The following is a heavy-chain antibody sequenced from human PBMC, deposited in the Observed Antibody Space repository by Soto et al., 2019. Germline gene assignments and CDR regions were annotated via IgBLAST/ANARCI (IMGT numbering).Heavy chain of an antibody. CDR1: GFTFSSYA. Sequence: GGSLRLSCAASGFTFSSYAMTWVRQAPGKGLEWVAGISGSGATTSYADSVKGRFTISRDNPKNTLYLQMNSLRAEDTAVYYCAKGKYYDILTGPFDYWGQGTLVTVSS. D-gene: IGHD3-9*01. V-gene: IGHV3-23*01. CDR2: ISGSGATT. J-gene: IGHJ4*02. CDR3: AKGKYYDILTGPFDY.